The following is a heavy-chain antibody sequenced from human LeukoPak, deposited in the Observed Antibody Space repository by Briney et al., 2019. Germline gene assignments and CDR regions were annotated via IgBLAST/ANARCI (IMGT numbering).Heavy chain of an antibody. CDR3: AKRTSSWNFDC. CDR2: ISGSGANT. CDR1: GFTFSSYA. V-gene: IGHV3-23*01. J-gene: IGHJ4*02. Sequence: PGGSLRLSCAASGFTFSSYAMRWVRQAPGKGLEWVSGISGSGANTYYADCVKGRFTISRGNSKKTLYLQMNSLRGEDTAEYYCAKRTSSWNFDCWGQGTLVTVSS. D-gene: IGHD6-13*01.